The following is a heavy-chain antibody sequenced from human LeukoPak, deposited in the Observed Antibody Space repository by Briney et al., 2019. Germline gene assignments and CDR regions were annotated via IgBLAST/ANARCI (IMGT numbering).Heavy chain of an antibody. Sequence: ASVKVSCKASGYTFTCYYMHWVRQAPGQGLEWMGIINPSGGSTSYAQKFQGRVTMTRDMSTSTVYMELSSLRSEDTAVYYCAREAVRYYDSSGYYRNFDYWGQGTLVTVSS. D-gene: IGHD3-22*01. V-gene: IGHV1-46*01. J-gene: IGHJ4*02. CDR1: GYTFTCYY. CDR2: INPSGGST. CDR3: AREAVRYYDSSGYYRNFDY.